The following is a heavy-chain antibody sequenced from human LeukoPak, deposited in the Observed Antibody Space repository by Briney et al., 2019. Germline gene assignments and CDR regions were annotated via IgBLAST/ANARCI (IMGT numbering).Heavy chain of an antibody. V-gene: IGHV4-59*01. D-gene: IGHD2-2*01. CDR3: ARRGGIVVPAAIDYYYYYYMDV. CDR1: GGSISSYY. Sequence: SETLSLTCTVPGGSISSYYWSWIRQPPGKGLEWIGYIYYSGSTNYNPSLKSRVTISVDTSKNQFSLKLSSVTAADTAVYYCARRGGIVVPAAIDYYYYYYMDVWGKGTTVTVSS. CDR2: IYYSGST. J-gene: IGHJ6*03.